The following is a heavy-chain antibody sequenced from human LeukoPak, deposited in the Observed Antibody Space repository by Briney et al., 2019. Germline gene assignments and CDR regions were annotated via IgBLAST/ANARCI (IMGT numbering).Heavy chain of an antibody. CDR1: GGTFSSYA. CDR2: IIPLLGIA. Sequence: GSSVKVSCKASGGTFSSYAISWVRQTPGQGLEWMGRIIPLLGIANYAQKFQGRVTIAADKSTSTAYMELSSLRSEDTAVYYCARGIPMVTYFDYWGQGTLVTVSS. J-gene: IGHJ4*02. CDR3: ARGIPMVTYFDY. V-gene: IGHV1-69*04. D-gene: IGHD5-18*01.